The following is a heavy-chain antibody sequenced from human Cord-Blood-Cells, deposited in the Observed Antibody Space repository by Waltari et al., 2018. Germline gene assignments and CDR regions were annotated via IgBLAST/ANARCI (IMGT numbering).Heavy chain of an antibody. Sequence: QVQLQESGPGLVKPSETLSLTCTVSGGSVSSGRYYWSWIRQPPGKGLEWIGYIYYSGSTNYNPSLKSRVTISVDTSKNQFSLKLSSVTAADTAVYYCARMDSSSSDTKIFDYWGQGTLVTVSS. CDR2: IYYSGST. CDR3: ARMDSSSSDTKIFDY. D-gene: IGHD6-13*01. V-gene: IGHV4-61*01. CDR1: GGSVSSGRYY. J-gene: IGHJ4*02.